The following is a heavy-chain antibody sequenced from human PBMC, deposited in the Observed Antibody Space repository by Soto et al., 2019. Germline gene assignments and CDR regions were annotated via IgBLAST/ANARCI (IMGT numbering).Heavy chain of an antibody. CDR2: LNPFSGAT. Sequence: QVQLVQSGAEVKKPGASVKLSCETSGYIFKNYYIHWVRQAPGQGLEWMAILNPFSGATNYEQRLEGRVTATMDMSTSTVYMELNNLRAEDTAMYYCARDLTSGDYWGQGTLISVSS. V-gene: IGHV1-46*02. D-gene: IGHD3-3*01. CDR3: ARDLTSGDY. J-gene: IGHJ4*01. CDR1: GYIFKNYY.